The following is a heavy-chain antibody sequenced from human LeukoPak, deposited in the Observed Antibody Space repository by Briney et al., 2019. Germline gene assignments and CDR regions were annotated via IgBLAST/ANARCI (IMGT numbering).Heavy chain of an antibody. D-gene: IGHD6-19*01. Sequence: SETLSLTCAVYGGSFSGYYWSWIRQPPGKGLEWIGEINHSGSTNYNPSLKSRVTISVDTSKNRFSLKLSSVTAADTAVYYCARVGSDNHFDYWGQGTLVTVSS. CDR2: INHSGST. CDR3: ARVGSDNHFDY. J-gene: IGHJ4*02. V-gene: IGHV4-34*01. CDR1: GGSFSGYY.